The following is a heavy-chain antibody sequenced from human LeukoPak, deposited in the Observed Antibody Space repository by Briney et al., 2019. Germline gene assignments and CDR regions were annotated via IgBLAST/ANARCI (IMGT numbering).Heavy chain of an antibody. CDR3: ARQVVGAHFDY. D-gene: IGHD1-26*01. CDR2: IYYSGST. CDR1: GGSISSSSYY. V-gene: IGHV4-39*01. Sequence: SETLSLTCTVSGGSISSSSYYWGWIRQPPGKGLEWIGSIYYSGSTYYNPSLKSRVTISVDTSKNQFSLKLSSVTAADTAVYYCARQVVGAHFDYWGQGTLVTVSS. J-gene: IGHJ4*02.